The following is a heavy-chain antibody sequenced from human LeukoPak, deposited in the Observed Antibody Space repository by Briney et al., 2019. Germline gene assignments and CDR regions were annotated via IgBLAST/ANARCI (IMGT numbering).Heavy chain of an antibody. D-gene: IGHD1-7*01. J-gene: IGHJ4*02. CDR1: GFTFSSYA. CDR2: ISGSSGST. V-gene: IGHV3-23*01. Sequence: GGSLRLSCAASGFTFSSYAMSWVRQAPGKGLEWVSGISGSSGSTYYADSVKGRFTISRDNAKNSLYLQMNSLRAEDTAVYYCARAHNWKYGSFDFWGQGTLVTVSS. CDR3: ARAHNWKYGSFDF.